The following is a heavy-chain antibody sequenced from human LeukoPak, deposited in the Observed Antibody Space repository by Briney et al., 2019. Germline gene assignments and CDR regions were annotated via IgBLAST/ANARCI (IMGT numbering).Heavy chain of an antibody. D-gene: IGHD5-18*01. CDR2: IRYDGSNK. CDR3: ARDGAAMVTRLFDY. CDR1: GFTFSSYG. Sequence: GGSLRLSCAASGFTFSSYGMHWVRQAPGEGLEWVAFIRYDGSNKYYADSVKGRFTISRDNSKNTLYLQMNSLRAEDTAVYYCARDGAAMVTRLFDYWGQGTLVTVSS. J-gene: IGHJ4*02. V-gene: IGHV3-30*02.